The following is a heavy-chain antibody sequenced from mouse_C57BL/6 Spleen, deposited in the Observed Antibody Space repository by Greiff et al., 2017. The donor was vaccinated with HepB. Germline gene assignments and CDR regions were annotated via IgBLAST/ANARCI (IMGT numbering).Heavy chain of an antibody. V-gene: IGHV5-17*01. CDR2: ISSGSSTI. CDR3: ARTIYDSYYFDY. Sequence: EVKLQESGGGLVKPGGSLKLSCAASGFTFSDYGMHWVRQAPEKGLEWVAYISSGSSTIYYADTVKGRFTISRDNAKNTLFLQMTSLRSEDTAMYYCARTIYDSYYFDYWGQGTTLTVSS. CDR1: GFTFSDYG. D-gene: IGHD2-4*01. J-gene: IGHJ2*01.